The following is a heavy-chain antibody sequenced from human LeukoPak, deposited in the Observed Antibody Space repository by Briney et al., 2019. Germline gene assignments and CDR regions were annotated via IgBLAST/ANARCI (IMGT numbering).Heavy chain of an antibody. D-gene: IGHD6-19*01. CDR1: GGSISSSSYY. Sequence: AETLSLTCTVSGGSISSSSYYWGWLRQPPGMGVEWIGSIYYSGSTYYNPSLRSRVTISVDKSKNQLSLRLNSVTAANTAVYYCVSNGWYSLEYWGQGTLVTVSS. CDR2: IYYSGST. V-gene: IGHV4-39*07. J-gene: IGHJ4*02. CDR3: VSNGWYSLEY.